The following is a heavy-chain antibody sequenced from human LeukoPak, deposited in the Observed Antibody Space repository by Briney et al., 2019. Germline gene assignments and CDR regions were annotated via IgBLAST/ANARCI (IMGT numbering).Heavy chain of an antibody. J-gene: IGHJ4*02. CDR3: ARVGAFRRDGYFDY. V-gene: IGHV4-59*01. CDR2: IYYSGST. D-gene: IGHD5-24*01. CDR1: GGSISSYY. Sequence: PSETLSLTCTVSGGSISSYYWSWIRQPPGKGLEWIGYIYYSGSTNYNPSLKSRVTISGDTSKNQFSLKLSSVTAADTAVYYCARVGAFRRDGYFDYWGQGTLVTVSS.